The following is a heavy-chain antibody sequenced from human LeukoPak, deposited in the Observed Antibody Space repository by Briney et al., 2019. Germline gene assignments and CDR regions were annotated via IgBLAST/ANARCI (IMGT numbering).Heavy chain of an antibody. Sequence: GESLKISCKGSGYSLTSYWIGCVRQMPGKGLEWMGIIYPGDSETRNSPSFQGQVTISVDKSISSAYLQWSSLKASDTAMYYCARRIVGARYYFDYWGQGTLVTVSS. D-gene: IGHD1-26*01. CDR1: GYSLTSYW. CDR3: ARRIVGARYYFDY. J-gene: IGHJ4*02. CDR2: IYPGDSET. V-gene: IGHV5-51*01.